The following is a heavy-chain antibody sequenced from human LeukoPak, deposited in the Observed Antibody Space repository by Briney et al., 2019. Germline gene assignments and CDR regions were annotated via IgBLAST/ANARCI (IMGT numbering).Heavy chain of an antibody. Sequence: PGGSLRLSCAASGFTFSSYWMSWVRQAPGKGLEWVANIKQDGSEKYYVDSVKGRFTIPRDNAKNSLYLQMNSLRAGDTAVYYCARARLWLLERKYYFDYWGQGTLVTVSS. D-gene: IGHD3-9*01. CDR2: IKQDGSEK. J-gene: IGHJ4*02. CDR3: ARARLWLLERKYYFDY. V-gene: IGHV3-7*03. CDR1: GFTFSSYW.